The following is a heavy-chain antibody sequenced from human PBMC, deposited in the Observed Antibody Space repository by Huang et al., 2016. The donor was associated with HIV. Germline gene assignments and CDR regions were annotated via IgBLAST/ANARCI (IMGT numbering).Heavy chain of an antibody. V-gene: IGHV4-61*09. D-gene: IGHD3-3*01. J-gene: IGHJ4*02. CDR1: GASIASGSYF. CDR3: ARGRVTSSGVVQSYDY. CDR2: IYTTGST. Sequence: VQLQESGPGLVKPSQTLSLSCNVSGASIASGSYFWNWIRQPAGGGLEWIGHIYTTGSTDYNPALKSRFAVSSDTSKNQFALSLRSVTAADTAVYFCARGRVTSSGVVQSYDYWGQGSLVTVSS.